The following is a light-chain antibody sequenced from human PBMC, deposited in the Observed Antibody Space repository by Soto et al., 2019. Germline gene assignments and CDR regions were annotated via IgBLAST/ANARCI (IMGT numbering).Light chain of an antibody. V-gene: IGLV2-8*01. CDR3: SSYAGSNGVV. CDR1: SSDVGGYNY. Sequence: QSALTQPPSASGSPGQSVTISCTGTSSDVGGYNYVSWYQQHPGKAPKLMIYEVSKRPSGVPDRFSGSKSGNTASLTVSGLQAGDEADYYCSSYAGSNGVVFGGGTKLTVL. CDR2: EVS. J-gene: IGLJ2*01.